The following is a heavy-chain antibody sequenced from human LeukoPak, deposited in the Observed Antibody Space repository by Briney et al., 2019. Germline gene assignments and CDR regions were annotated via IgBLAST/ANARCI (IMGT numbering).Heavy chain of an antibody. CDR2: IYYSGST. V-gene: IGHV4-59*01. CDR1: VGSISSYY. J-gene: IGHJ4*02. CDR3: ARNYYGSSSPDY. Sequence: SETLSLTCTISVGSISSYYWSWIRQPPGKGLEWIGYIYYSGSTNYNPSLKSRDTISVDTSKNQFSLKLSSVTAADTAVYYCARNYYGSSSPDYWGQGTLVTVSS. D-gene: IGHD3-10*01.